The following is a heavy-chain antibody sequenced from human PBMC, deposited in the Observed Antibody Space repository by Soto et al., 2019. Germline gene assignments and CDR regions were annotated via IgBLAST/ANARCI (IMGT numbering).Heavy chain of an antibody. CDR2: IYPGDSDT. CDR1: GYSFTSYW. J-gene: IGHJ4*02. D-gene: IGHD2-15*01. CDR3: ARVNVVVVAAEKGGPTHFDY. Sequence: GESLKISCKGSGYSFTSYWIGWVRQMPGKGLEWMGIIYPGDSDTRYSPSFQGQVTISADKSISTAYLQWSSLKASDTAMYYCARVNVVVVAAEKGGPTHFDYWGQGTLVTVSS. V-gene: IGHV5-51*01.